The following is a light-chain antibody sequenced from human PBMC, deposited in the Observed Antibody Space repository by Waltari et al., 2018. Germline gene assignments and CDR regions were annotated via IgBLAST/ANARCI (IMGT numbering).Light chain of an antibody. Sequence: EIVLTQSPGTLSLPPGERATLSCRASQSVSSSYLAWNQQKPGQAPRVLIHGASNRATGIPDRFSGSGSGTDFTLTISRLEPEDFAVYYCQQYGSSPWTFGQGTKVEIK. CDR2: GAS. V-gene: IGKV3-20*01. J-gene: IGKJ1*01. CDR3: QQYGSSPWT. CDR1: QSVSSSY.